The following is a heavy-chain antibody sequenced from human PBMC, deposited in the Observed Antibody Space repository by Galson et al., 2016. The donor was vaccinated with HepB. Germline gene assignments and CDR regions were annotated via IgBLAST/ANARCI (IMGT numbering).Heavy chain of an antibody. Sequence: SVKVSCKASGGTFSNHVISWVRQAPGQGLEWMGGIIPIFGTANYAQKFQGRVTITADKSTSTAYMELSSLRSEDTAVYYCARTRTVFGVVITGGWFDPWGQGTLVTVSS. V-gene: IGHV1-69*06. CDR2: IIPIFGTA. CDR1: GGTFSNHV. J-gene: IGHJ5*02. D-gene: IGHD3-3*01. CDR3: ARTRTVFGVVITGGWFDP.